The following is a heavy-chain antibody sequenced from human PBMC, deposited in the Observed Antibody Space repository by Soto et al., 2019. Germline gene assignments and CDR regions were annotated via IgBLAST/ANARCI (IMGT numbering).Heavy chain of an antibody. CDR1: GYTFTSYA. J-gene: IGHJ3*02. V-gene: IGHV1-3*01. CDR3: ARERVEQQLVFTFDI. CDR2: INAGNGNT. D-gene: IGHD6-13*01. Sequence: ASVKVSCKASGYTFTSYAMHWVRQAPGQRLEWMGWINAGNGNTKYSQKFQGRVTITRDTSASTAYMELSSLRSEDTAVYYCARERVEQQLVFTFDIWGQGTMVTVSS.